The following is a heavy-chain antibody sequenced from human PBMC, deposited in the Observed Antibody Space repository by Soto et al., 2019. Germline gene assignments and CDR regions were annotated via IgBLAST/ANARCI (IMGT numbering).Heavy chain of an antibody. Sequence: PGGSLRLSCAASGFTFSSYAMHWVRQAPGKGLEWVAVISYDGSNKYYADSVKGRFTISRDNSKNTLYLQMNSLRAEDTAVYYCARDWAGPFWFDPWGQGT. CDR3: ARDWAGPFWFDP. CDR2: ISYDGSNK. D-gene: IGHD3-16*01. V-gene: IGHV3-30-3*01. CDR1: GFTFSSYA. J-gene: IGHJ5*02.